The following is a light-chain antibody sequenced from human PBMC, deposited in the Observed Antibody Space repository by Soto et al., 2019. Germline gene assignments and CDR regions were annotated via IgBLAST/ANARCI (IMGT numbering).Light chain of an antibody. CDR1: SSTIGGNT. J-gene: IGLJ2*01. CDR3: SSWDDSLNVVV. V-gene: IGLV1-44*01. Sequence: QSVLTQPPSASGTPGQRVTISCSGSSSTIGGNTVNWYQQLPGTAPKLLIYNDDERPSGVPDRFTGSKSGTSSSLVISGLQSDDEADYYCSSWDDSLNVVVFGGGTKVTVL. CDR2: NDD.